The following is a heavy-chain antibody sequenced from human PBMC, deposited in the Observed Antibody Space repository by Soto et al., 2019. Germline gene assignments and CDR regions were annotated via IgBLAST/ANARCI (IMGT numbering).Heavy chain of an antibody. CDR1: GYSFTSYW. J-gene: IGHJ6*02. V-gene: IGHV5-51*01. CDR3: ARPNCSGGSCYRYYYYGMDI. D-gene: IGHD2-15*01. CDR2: IYPGDSDT. Sequence: GESLKISCKGSGYSFTSYWIGWVRQMPGKGLEWMGIIYPGDSDTRYSPSFQGQVTISADKSISTAYLQWRSLKASDTAMYYCARPNCSGGSCYRYYYYGMDIWGQGTTVTVSS.